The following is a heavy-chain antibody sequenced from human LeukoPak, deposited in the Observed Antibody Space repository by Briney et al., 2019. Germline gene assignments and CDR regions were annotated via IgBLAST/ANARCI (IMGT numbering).Heavy chain of an antibody. CDR2: INHSGST. J-gene: IGHJ3*02. CDR1: GGSFSGYY. CDR3: ARGGDYVWGSYRYKAFDI. D-gene: IGHD3-16*02. V-gene: IGHV4-34*01. Sequence: SETLSLTCAVYGGSFSGYYWSWIRQPPGKGLEWIGEINHSGSTNYNPSLKSRVTISVDTSKNQFSLKLSSVTAADTAVYYCARGGDYVWGSYRYKAFDIWGQGTMVTVSS.